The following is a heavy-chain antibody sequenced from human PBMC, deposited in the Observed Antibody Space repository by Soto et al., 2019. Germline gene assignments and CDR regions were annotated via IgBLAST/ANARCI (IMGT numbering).Heavy chain of an antibody. J-gene: IGHJ6*02. CDR1: GFTFSNAW. CDR3: TTLVVVAAIGGMDV. Sequence: PGGSLRLSCAASGFTFSNAWMSWVRQAPGKGLEWVGRIKSKTGGGTTDYAAPVKGRFTISRDDSKNTLYLQMNSLKTEDTAVYYCTTLVVVAAIGGMDVWGQGTTVTVSS. D-gene: IGHD2-15*01. V-gene: IGHV3-15*01. CDR2: IKSKTGGGTT.